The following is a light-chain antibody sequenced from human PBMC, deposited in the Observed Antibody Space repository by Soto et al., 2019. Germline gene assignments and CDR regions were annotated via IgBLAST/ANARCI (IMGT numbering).Light chain of an antibody. CDR1: QTVNSN. Sequence: EIVMTQSPATLSVSPGERATLSCRASQTVNSNLAWYQQKPGQAPRLLIYGASTRATGIPARFSGSGSGTDFTLTISSLQSEDFAVYCCQQYNKWPLTFGGGTKVEI. V-gene: IGKV3-15*01. J-gene: IGKJ4*01. CDR2: GAS. CDR3: QQYNKWPLT.